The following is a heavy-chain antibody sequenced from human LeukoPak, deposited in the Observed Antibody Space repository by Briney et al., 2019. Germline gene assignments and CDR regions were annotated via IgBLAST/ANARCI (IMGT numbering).Heavy chain of an antibody. CDR2: INHSGST. CDR1: GGSFSGYY. V-gene: IGHV4-34*01. J-gene: IGHJ5*02. CDR3: AREWLRFGWFDP. Sequence: PSETLSLTCAVYGGSFSGYYWSWIRQPPGKGLEWIGEINHSGSTNYNPSLKSRVTISVDTSKNQFSLKLSSVTAADTAVYYCAREWLRFGWFDPWGQGTLVTVSS. D-gene: IGHD5-12*01.